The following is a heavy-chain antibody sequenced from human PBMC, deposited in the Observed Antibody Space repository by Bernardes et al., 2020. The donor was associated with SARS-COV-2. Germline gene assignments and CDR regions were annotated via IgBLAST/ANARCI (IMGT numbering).Heavy chain of an antibody. D-gene: IGHD3-3*01. J-gene: IGHJ6*02. CDR1: GGSISSCSYY. CDR2: IYTSGST. V-gene: IGHV4-61*02. Sequence: SETRCVTCTVPGGSISSCSYYRSWIRQPAGKGLVWIGRIYTSGSTNYNPSLKSRVTISVDTSKNQFSLTLSSVTAADTAVYYCARDFWSGYYTYYYYGMDVWGQGTTVTVSS. CDR3: ARDFWSGYYTYYYYGMDV.